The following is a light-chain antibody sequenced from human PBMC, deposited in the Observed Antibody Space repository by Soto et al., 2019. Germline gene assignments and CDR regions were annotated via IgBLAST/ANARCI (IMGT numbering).Light chain of an antibody. CDR1: QSVSSY. V-gene: IGKV3-11*01. Sequence: EIVLTQSPATLSLSPGERATLSCRASQSVSSYLAWYHQKPGQAPRLLIYDASNRATGIPARFSGSGSGTAYTLTISCVELEVFAIYYCQWRRKWPPLTFGGGTNVEIQ. J-gene: IGKJ4*02. CDR2: DAS. CDR3: QWRRKWPPLT.